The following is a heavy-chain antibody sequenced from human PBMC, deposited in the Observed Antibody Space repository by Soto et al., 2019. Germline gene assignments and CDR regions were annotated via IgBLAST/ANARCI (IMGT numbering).Heavy chain of an antibody. D-gene: IGHD3-9*01. CDR2: VYCCGACT. V-gene: IGHV5-51*01. J-gene: IGHJ4*01. CDR1: GYSLNNYW. CDR3: ATPVVLTGPRTGCDY. Sequence: GESLKISCWVSGYSLNNYWIGWVRQMPGKGLEWMGLVYCCGACTIYSRSFHGQVTIAVDQSISTAFLHWSSQQASDPAIYYGATPVVLTGPRTGCDYWGHGTLVTVAS.